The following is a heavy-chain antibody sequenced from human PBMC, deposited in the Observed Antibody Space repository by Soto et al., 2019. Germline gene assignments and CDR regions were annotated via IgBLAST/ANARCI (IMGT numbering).Heavy chain of an antibody. Sequence: LVKGFFKASGFNFNSFSVQGVRQARGQRLEWIGWIVVGSGNTNYAQKFQERVTITRDMSTSTAYMELSSLRSEDTAVYYCAAAPTYWFDPWGQGTLVTVSS. CDR1: GFNFNSFS. CDR2: IVVGSGNT. D-gene: IGHD4-4*01. J-gene: IGHJ5*02. V-gene: IGHV1-58*01. CDR3: AAAPTYWFDP.